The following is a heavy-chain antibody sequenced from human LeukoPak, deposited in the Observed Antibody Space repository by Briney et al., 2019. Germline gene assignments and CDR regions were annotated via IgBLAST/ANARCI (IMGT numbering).Heavy chain of an antibody. J-gene: IGHJ5*02. D-gene: IGHD2-2*01. V-gene: IGHV1-18*01. CDR1: GYTFTSYG. CDR3: ARDFVVVPAAMWFDP. CDR2: ISAYNGNT. Sequence: ASVKVSCKASGYTFTSYGISWVRQAPGQGLEWMRWISAYNGNTNYAQKLQGRVTMTTDTSTSTAYMELRSLRSDDTAVYYCARDFVVVPAAMWFDPWGQGTLVTVSS.